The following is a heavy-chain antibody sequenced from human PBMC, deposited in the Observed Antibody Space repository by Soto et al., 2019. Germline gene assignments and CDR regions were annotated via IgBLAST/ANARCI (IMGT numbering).Heavy chain of an antibody. V-gene: IGHV3-64D*06. D-gene: IGHD1-20*01. CDR2: ISSNGGST. CDR3: VKGQPYYNWNDRCYYFDY. CDR1: GFTSSSYA. J-gene: IGHJ4*02. Sequence: PGGSLRLSCSASGFTSSSYAMHWVRQAPGKGLEYVSAISSNGGSTYYADSVKGRFTISRDNSKNTLYLQMSSLRAEDTAVYYCVKGQPYYNWNDRCYYFDYWGQGTLVTVSS.